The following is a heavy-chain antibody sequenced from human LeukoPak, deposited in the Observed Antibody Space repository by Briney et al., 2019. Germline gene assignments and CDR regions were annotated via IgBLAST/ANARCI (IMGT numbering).Heavy chain of an antibody. CDR2: IYSGGST. CDR1: GFTVSSNY. Sequence: GGSLRLSCAASGFTVSSNYMSWVRQAPGKGLEWVSVIYSGGSTYYADSVKGRFIISRHNSKNTLYLQMNSLRAEDTAVYYCARGSGVPTPFDYWGQGTLVTVSS. V-gene: IGHV3-53*04. J-gene: IGHJ4*02. CDR3: ARGSGVPTPFDY. D-gene: IGHD3-3*01.